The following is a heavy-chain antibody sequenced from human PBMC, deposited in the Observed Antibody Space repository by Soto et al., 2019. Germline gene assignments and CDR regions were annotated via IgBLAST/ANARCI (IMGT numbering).Heavy chain of an antibody. D-gene: IGHD6-13*01. J-gene: IGHJ4*02. CDR3: ARERAAPGNFDY. Sequence: QVQLQESGPGLVKPSATLSLTCTVSGDSISTYYWNWIRQPPGKGLEWIGYVHYTGSTNYNPSLKSRVTISVDTSKNQVSLRLSSVNAADTAVYCCARERAAPGNFDYWGQGTLVTVSS. CDR1: GDSISTYY. CDR2: VHYTGST. V-gene: IGHV4-59*01.